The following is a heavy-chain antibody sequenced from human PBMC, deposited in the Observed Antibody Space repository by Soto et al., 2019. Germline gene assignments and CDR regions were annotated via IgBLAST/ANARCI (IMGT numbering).Heavy chain of an antibody. CDR2: ISTYNGNS. V-gene: IGHV1-18*01. J-gene: IGHJ2*01. CDR3: ARDRYFDL. CDR1: AYTFDSYG. Sequence: ASVKVSCKASAYTFDSYGISWVRQAPGQGLEWVGWISTYNGNSNYAQKYKGRVTMTTDTATSTAYMELSSLRSEDTAVYYCARDRYFDLWGRGTLVTVSS.